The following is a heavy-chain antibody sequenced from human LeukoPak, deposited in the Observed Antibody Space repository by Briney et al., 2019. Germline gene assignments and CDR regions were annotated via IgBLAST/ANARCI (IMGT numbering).Heavy chain of an antibody. J-gene: IGHJ5*02. V-gene: IGHV3-30-3*01. CDR3: ARDNWNVHNWFDP. CDR1: GFTFSSYA. D-gene: IGHD1-20*01. Sequence: GGSLRLSCAASGFTFSSYAMHWVRQAPGKGLEWVAVISYDGSNKYYADSVKGRFTISRDNAKNSLYLQMNSLRAEDTAVYYCARDNWNVHNWFDPWGQGTLVTVSS. CDR2: ISYDGSNK.